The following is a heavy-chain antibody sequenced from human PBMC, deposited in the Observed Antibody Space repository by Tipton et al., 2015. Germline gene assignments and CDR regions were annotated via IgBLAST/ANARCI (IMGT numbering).Heavy chain of an antibody. CDR2: VRHDGTNK. CDR3: TSSHRNYANT. V-gene: IGHV3-30*02. D-gene: IGHD4-11*01. J-gene: IGHJ5*02. Sequence: SLRLSCAASGFTFSSYGMQWVRQAPGKGLDWEAFVRHDGTNKYYADSVKGQFTISRNNAKNTLYLQMNSLRTDDTAVYFCTSSHRNYANTWGQGTIITVSS. CDR1: GFTFSSYG.